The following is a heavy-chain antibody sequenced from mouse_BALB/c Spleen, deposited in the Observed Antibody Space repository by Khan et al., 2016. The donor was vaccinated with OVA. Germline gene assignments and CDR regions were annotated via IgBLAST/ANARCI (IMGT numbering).Heavy chain of an antibody. CDR2: ISYSGST. CDR1: GYSITSNYA. J-gene: IGHJ4*01. D-gene: IGHD1-1*01. V-gene: IGHV3-2*02. Sequence: EVKLEESGPGLVKPSQSLSLTCTVTGYSITSNYAWSWIRQFPGNKLEWMGYISYSGSTSYNPSLKSRIPVTRDTSENQFFLHLNSVTTEDTATDYCARQNYYGYALDYWGQGTSVTVSS. CDR3: ARQNYYGYALDY.